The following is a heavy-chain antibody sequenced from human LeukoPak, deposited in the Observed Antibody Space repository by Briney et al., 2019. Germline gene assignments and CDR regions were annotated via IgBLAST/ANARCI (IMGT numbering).Heavy chain of an antibody. CDR2: VYGGGST. D-gene: IGHD3-16*02. CDR1: GFTVSTNY. Sequence: GGSLRLSCAASGFTVSTNYMSWVRQAPGKGLEWVPVVYGGGSTYYTDSVKGRFTTSRDNSKNTLYLQMDSLRAEDTAVYYCARDCYTTGCDWGQGTLVTVSS. J-gene: IGHJ4*02. V-gene: IGHV3-66*01. CDR3: ARDCYTTGCD.